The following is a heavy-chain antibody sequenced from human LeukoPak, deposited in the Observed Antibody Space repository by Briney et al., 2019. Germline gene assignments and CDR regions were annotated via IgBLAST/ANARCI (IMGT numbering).Heavy chain of an antibody. Sequence: GSLRLSCAASGFTFSSYAMSWVRQAPGKGLEWVSAISGSGGSTYYADSVKGRFTISRDNSKNTLYLQMNSLRAEDTAVYYCAKHYCSSTSCLDDAFDIWGQGTMVTVSS. CDR1: GFTFSSYA. CDR2: ISGSGGST. J-gene: IGHJ3*02. V-gene: IGHV3-23*01. CDR3: AKHYCSSTSCLDDAFDI. D-gene: IGHD2-2*01.